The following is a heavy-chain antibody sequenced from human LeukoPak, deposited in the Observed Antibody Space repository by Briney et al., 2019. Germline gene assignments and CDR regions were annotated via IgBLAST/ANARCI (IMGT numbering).Heavy chain of an antibody. CDR3: AKSLYLYCSGGSCYVADY. Sequence: GGSLRLSCAASGFTFSSYGMSWVRQAPGKGLEWVSAISGSGGSTYYADSVKGRFTISRDNSKNTLYLQMNSLRAEDTAVYYCAKSLYLYCSGGSCYVADYWGQGTLVTVSS. CDR2: ISGSGGST. V-gene: IGHV3-23*01. J-gene: IGHJ4*02. D-gene: IGHD2-15*01. CDR1: GFTFSSYG.